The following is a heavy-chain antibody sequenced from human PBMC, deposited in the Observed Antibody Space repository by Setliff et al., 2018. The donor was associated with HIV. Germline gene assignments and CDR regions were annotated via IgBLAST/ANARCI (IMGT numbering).Heavy chain of an antibody. CDR2: IFPADSDT. CDR1: GYSFGDYW. CDR3: ARHRVGTSMLVVKDPGAFDL. V-gene: IGHV5-51*01. D-gene: IGHD3-22*01. J-gene: IGHJ3*01. Sequence: PGESLKISCRGFGYSFGDYWIGWVRQKPGKGLERMGIIFPADSDTRVNPSFQGQVTISADKSTYAAFLQWTSLKASDTGIYYCARHRVGTSMLVVKDPGAFDLWGQGTLVNVSA.